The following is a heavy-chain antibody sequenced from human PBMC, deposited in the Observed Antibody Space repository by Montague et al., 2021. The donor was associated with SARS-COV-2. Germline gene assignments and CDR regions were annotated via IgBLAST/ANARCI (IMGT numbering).Heavy chain of an antibody. J-gene: IGHJ5*02. CDR1: GFTFSSFT. D-gene: IGHD4-17*01. V-gene: IGHV3-23*01. Sequence: SLRLSFSASGFTFSSFTMSWVRLAPGKGLECVSTISGSGGSTWYADSVKGRFTISRDNSKSTLFLQMNSLRAEDTALYYCTGADNYGSWGRGTLVTVSS. CDR3: TGADNYGS. CDR2: ISGSGGST.